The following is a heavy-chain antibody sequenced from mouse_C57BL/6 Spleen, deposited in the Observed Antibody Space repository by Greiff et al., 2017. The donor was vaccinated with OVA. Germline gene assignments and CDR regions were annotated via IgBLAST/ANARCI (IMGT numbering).Heavy chain of an antibody. CDR1: GYAFTNYL. V-gene: IGHV1-54*01. CDR2: INPGSGGT. CDR3: ARSGTRLYFDY. Sequence: VQLQQSGAELVRPGTSVKVSCKASGYAFTNYLIEWVKQRPGQGLEWIGVINPGSGGTNYNEKFKGKATLTADKSSSTAYMQLSSLTSEDSAVEFCARSGTRLYFDYWGQGTTLTVSS. J-gene: IGHJ2*01. D-gene: IGHD3-2*02.